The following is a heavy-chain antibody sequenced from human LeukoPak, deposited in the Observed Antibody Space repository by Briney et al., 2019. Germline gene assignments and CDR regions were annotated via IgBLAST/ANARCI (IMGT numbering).Heavy chain of an antibody. CDR1: GFTFSGSA. CDR2: IRSKANSYAT. J-gene: IGHJ4*02. V-gene: IGHV3-73*01. D-gene: IGHD6-13*01. Sequence: PGGSLRLSCAASGFTFSGSAMHWVRQASGKGLEWVGRIRSKANSYATAYAASVKGRFTISRDDSKNTAYLQMNSLKTEDTAVYYCTGSIAAALYWGRGTLVTVSS. CDR3: TGSIAAALY.